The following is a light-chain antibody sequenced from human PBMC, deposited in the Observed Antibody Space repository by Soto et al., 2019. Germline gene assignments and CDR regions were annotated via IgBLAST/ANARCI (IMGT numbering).Light chain of an antibody. CDR2: MGS. CDR3: MQTVQTRT. J-gene: IGKJ1*01. V-gene: IGKV2-28*01. CDR1: QSLVHSNGYNY. Sequence: DIVVTQSPLFLPVTPGEPASISCRSSQSLVHSNGYNYLDWYLQKPGQSPQVLIYMGSNRAPGVPDRFSGSGSGTDFTLRISRVEAEDVGVYYCMQTVQTRTFDQGTKVEI.